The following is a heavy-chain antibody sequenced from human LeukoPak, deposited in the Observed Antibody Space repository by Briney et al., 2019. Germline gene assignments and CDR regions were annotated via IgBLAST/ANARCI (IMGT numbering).Heavy chain of an antibody. V-gene: IGHV3-23*01. J-gene: IGHJ4*02. CDR2: ISGSGGST. CDR1: GLTFSSYA. D-gene: IGHD5-18*01. CDR3: AKTRGYSYGDEIDY. Sequence: QPGGSLRLSCAASGLTFSSYAMSWVRQAPGKGLEWVSAISGSGGSTYYADSVKGRFTISRDNSKNTLYLQMNSLRAEDTAVYYCAKTRGYSYGDEIDYWGQGTLVTVSS.